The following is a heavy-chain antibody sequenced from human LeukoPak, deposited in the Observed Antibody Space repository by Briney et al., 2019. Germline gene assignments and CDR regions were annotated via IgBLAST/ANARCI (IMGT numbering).Heavy chain of an antibody. J-gene: IGHJ5*02. CDR1: GDSISSSNW. Sequence: PSGTLSLTCAVSGDSISSSNWWSWVRQPPGMGLEWIGQIYHSGSTNYNPSLKSRVTISLDKSKNQFSLELTSVTAADTAVYYCARSFRYSGYDYYFDPWGQGTLVTVSS. D-gene: IGHD5-12*01. CDR2: IYHSGST. CDR3: ARSFRYSGYDYYFDP. V-gene: IGHV4-4*02.